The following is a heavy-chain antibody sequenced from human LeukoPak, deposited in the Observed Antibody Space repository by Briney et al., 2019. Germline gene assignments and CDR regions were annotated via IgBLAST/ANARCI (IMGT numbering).Heavy chain of an antibody. D-gene: IGHD6-19*01. CDR3: AKLPVFLGGWYDY. J-gene: IGHJ4*02. CDR2: ISGSGGST. V-gene: IGHV3-23*01. CDR1: GFTFSSYA. Sequence: GGSLRLSCAASGFTFSSYAMSWVRQAPGKGLEWVSVISGSGGSTYYADSVRGRFIISRDNSKNTLFLQVNSLRAEDTAVYYCAKLPVFLGGWYDYWGQGTLVTVSS.